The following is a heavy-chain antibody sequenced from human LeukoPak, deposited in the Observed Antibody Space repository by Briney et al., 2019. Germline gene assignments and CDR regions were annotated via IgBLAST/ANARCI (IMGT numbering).Heavy chain of an antibody. CDR1: GFTFSSYW. V-gene: IGHV3-48*04. CDR3: ARAFYGDLDY. D-gene: IGHD4-17*01. CDR2: ISSGGSTV. Sequence: GGSLRLACAVSGFTFSSYWMHWVRQAPGKGLEWVSYISSGGSTVYYADSVKGRFTISRDNAKNSLYLQMSSLRAEDTAVYYCARAFYGDLDYWGQGTLVTVSS. J-gene: IGHJ4*02.